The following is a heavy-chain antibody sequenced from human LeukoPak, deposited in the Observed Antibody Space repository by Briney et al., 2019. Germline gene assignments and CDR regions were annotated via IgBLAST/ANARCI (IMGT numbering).Heavy chain of an antibody. CDR3: ARVYTVTSDYFDY. CDR1: GYSISSGYY. Sequence: PSGTLSLTCTISGYSISSGYYWGWIRQPPGKGLEWIGIIYHSGSTYYNPSLKSRVTISVDTPKNQFSLKLSSVTAADTAVYYCARVYTVTSDYFDYWGQGTLVTVSS. V-gene: IGHV4-38-2*02. J-gene: IGHJ4*02. D-gene: IGHD4-11*01. CDR2: IYHSGST.